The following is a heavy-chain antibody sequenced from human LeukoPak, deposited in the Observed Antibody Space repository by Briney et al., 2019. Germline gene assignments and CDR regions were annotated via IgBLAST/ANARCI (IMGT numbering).Heavy chain of an antibody. Sequence: GSSVKVSCKASGGTFSSYAISWVPQAPGQGLEWIGGIIPIFGAANYAQKFQGRVTITTDESTSTAYMELSSLRSEDTAVYYCASYSKGYSSGFYYYYYMDVWGKGTTVTVSS. CDR1: GGTFSSYA. V-gene: IGHV1-69*05. CDR2: IIPIFGAA. CDR3: ASYSKGYSSGFYYYYYMDV. D-gene: IGHD6-19*01. J-gene: IGHJ6*03.